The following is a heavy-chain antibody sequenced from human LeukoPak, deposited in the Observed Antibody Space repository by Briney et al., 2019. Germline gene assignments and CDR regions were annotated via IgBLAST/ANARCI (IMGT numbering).Heavy chain of an antibody. CDR1: GFTFSSYD. CDR2: IGTAGDT. J-gene: IGHJ4*02. D-gene: IGHD3-22*01. V-gene: IGHV3-13*01. Sequence: PGGSLRLSCAASGFTFSSYDMHWVRQATGKGLEWVSAIGTAGDTYYPGSVKGRFTISRENAKNSLHLQMNSLRAGDTAAYYCARSILRSYYYDSSGYDYWGQGTLVTVSS. CDR3: ARSILRSYYYDSSGYDY.